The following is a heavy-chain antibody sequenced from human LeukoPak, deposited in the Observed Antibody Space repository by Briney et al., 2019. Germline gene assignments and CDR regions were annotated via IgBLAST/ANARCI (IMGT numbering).Heavy chain of an antibody. CDR3: ASVHYYGMEV. V-gene: IGHV3-7*03. CDR1: GFTFSYSW. Sequence: GGSLRLSCVASGFTFSYSWMIWVRQAPGKGLEWVANINQPGSQKYHVDSVKGRFTISRDNAKNSLFLQMNSLRAEDTAVYYCASVHYYGMEVWGQGTTVTVSS. CDR2: INQPGSQK. J-gene: IGHJ6*02. D-gene: IGHD2-8*01.